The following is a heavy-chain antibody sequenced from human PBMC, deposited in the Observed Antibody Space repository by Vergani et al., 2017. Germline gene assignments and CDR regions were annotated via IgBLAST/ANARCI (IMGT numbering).Heavy chain of an antibody. CDR3: ARNWDTSGWYWYFDL. Sequence: EVQLLESGGGLVQPGGSLRLSCAASEFTFGIYWMHWVRQAPGKGLEWVANIKGDGSEKYYADSVKGRFTISRDNAKNSLYLQMNSLRAEDTAMYYCARNWDTSGWYWYFDLWGRGTLVTVSS. D-gene: IGHD6-19*01. V-gene: IGHV3-7*01. CDR1: EFTFGIYW. CDR2: IKGDGSEK. J-gene: IGHJ2*01.